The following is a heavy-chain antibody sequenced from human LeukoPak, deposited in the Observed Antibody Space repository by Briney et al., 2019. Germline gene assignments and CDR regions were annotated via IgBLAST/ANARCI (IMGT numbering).Heavy chain of an antibody. CDR3: AGLVGATGHDP. CDR1: GGSISSSSYY. Sequence: SETLSLTCTVSGGSISSSSYYWGWIRQPPGKGLEWIGSIYYSGSTYYNPSLKSRVTISVDTSKNQFSLKLSSVTAADTAVYYCAGLVGATGHDPWGQGTLVTVSS. D-gene: IGHD1-26*01. J-gene: IGHJ5*02. CDR2: IYYSGST. V-gene: IGHV4-39*07.